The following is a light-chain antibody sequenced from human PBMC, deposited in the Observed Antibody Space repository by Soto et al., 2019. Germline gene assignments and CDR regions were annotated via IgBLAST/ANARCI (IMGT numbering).Light chain of an antibody. CDR3: QSYDSGLSCWV. V-gene: IGLV1-40*01. J-gene: IGLJ3*02. CDR2: GNS. CDR1: SSNIGAGYD. Sequence: QSVLTQPPSVSGAPGQRVTISCTGSSSNIGAGYDVHWYQQLPGTAPKLLIYGNSNRPSGVPDRFSGSKSGTSASLAITGLQAEDEADYYCQSYDSGLSCWVFGGGTKVTVL.